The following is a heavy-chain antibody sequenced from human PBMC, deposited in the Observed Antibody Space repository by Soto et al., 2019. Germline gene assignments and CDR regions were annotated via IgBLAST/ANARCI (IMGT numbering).Heavy chain of an antibody. CDR1: GGSITRGGYY. CDR2: IHHSGSP. CDR3: ARGSTTEKVDS. Sequence: SETLSLTCPVSGGSITRGGYYWRWIRQAPGKGLEWLGYIHHSGSPYNNPSLKSRVTISADTSKNQFSLKLTSVTAADTAVYYCARGSTTEKVDSWGQGTLVTVSS. J-gene: IGHJ4*02. D-gene: IGHD4-17*01. V-gene: IGHV4-30-2*05.